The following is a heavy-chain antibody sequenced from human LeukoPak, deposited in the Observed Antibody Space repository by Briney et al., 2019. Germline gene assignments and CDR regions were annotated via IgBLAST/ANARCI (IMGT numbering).Heavy chain of an antibody. CDR3: ASPPYCSGGSCQPFDY. CDR2: IYPGDSDT. Sequence: GESLKISCKGSGYSFTSYWIGWVRQMPGKGLEWMGIIYPGDSDTRDSPSFQGQVTTSADTSISTAYLQWSSLKASDTAMYYCASPPYCSGGSCQPFDYWGQGTLVTVSS. V-gene: IGHV5-51*01. J-gene: IGHJ4*02. CDR1: GYSFTSYW. D-gene: IGHD2-15*01.